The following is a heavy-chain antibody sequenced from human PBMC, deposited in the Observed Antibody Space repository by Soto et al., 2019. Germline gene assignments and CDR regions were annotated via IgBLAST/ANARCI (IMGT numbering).Heavy chain of an antibody. CDR1: GFTFGDYA. V-gene: IGHV3-49*03. D-gene: IGHD2-21*01. CDR3: SRGFYANTSYPRFDF. Sequence: GGSLRLSCTGSGFTFGDYAVSWFRQAPGKGLECVGFIRSKAYGETTDYAASVKGRFTISRDDSRTIAYLRMNSLKTEDTATYYCSRGFYANTSYPRFDFWGQGIQVTVSS. J-gene: IGHJ4*02. CDR2: IRSKAYGETT.